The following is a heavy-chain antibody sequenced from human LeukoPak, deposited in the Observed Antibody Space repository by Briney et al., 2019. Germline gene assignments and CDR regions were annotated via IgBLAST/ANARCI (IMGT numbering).Heavy chain of an antibody. Sequence: SETLSLTCTVSGGSVSSGSYYWNWIRQPPGKGLEWIGYIYYSGSTNYNPSLKSRVTISVDTSENQFSLKLSSVTAADTAVYYCARTHLARFDPWGQGTLVTVSS. J-gene: IGHJ5*02. CDR1: GGSVSSGSYY. CDR2: IYYSGST. V-gene: IGHV4-61*01. CDR3: ARTHLARFDP.